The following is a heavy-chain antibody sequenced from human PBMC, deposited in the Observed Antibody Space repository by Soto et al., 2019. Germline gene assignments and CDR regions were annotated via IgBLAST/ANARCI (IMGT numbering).Heavy chain of an antibody. J-gene: IGHJ6*02. Sequence: GGSLRLSCAASGFTFSSYGMHWVRQAPGKGLEWVAVIWYDGSNKYYADSVKGRFTISRDNSKNTLYLQMNXLRXXDTXXXXXXXXSXRXXXXXTGYYTTGGVDYGMDVWGQGTTVTV. D-gene: IGHD3-9*01. V-gene: IGHV3-33*01. CDR1: GFTFSSYG. CDR2: IWYDGSNK. CDR3: XXXSXRXXXXXTGYYTTGGVDYGMDV.